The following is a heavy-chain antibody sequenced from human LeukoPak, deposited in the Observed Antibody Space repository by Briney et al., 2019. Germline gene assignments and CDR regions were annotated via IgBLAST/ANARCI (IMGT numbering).Heavy chain of an antibody. V-gene: IGHV4-31*03. CDR3: ARVSPRGYAIDY. D-gene: IGHD6-25*01. Sequence: PTETLSLTCTVSGGSISSGGYYWSWIRQHPGKGLEWIGYIYYSGSTYYNPSLKSRVTISVDTSKNQFSLKLSSVTAADTAVYYCARVSPRGYAIDYWGQGTLVTVSS. CDR2: IYYSGST. J-gene: IGHJ4*02. CDR1: GGSISSGGYY.